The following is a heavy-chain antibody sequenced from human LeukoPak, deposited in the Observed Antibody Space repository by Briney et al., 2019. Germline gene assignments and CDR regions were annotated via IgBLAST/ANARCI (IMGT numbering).Heavy chain of an antibody. D-gene: IGHD6-19*01. V-gene: IGHV3-53*01. J-gene: IGHJ6*03. CDR3: ARVEQWLGGSYYYYYYMDV. Sequence: GGSLRLSCAASGFTVSSNYMSWVRQGPGKGLECVSVISNDGDTYYADSVKGRFTISRDTSKNTVSLQMNSLRAEDTAVYYCARVEQWLGGSYYYYYYMDVWGKGTTVTVSS. CDR1: GFTVSSNY. CDR2: ISNDGDT.